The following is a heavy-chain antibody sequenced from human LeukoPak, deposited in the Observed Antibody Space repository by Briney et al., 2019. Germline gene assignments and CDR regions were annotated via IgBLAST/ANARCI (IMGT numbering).Heavy chain of an antibody. CDR3: AKDTSAKYYYDSSGYSGAFDY. V-gene: IGHV3-23*01. J-gene: IGHJ4*02. D-gene: IGHD3-22*01. Sequence: GGSLRLSCAASGFTFSSYAMSWVRQAPGKGLEWVSAISGSGGSTYYADSVKGRFTISRDNPKNTLYLQMNSLRAEDTAVYYCAKDTSAKYYYDSSGYSGAFDYWGQGTLVTVSS. CDR1: GFTFSSYA. CDR2: ISGSGGST.